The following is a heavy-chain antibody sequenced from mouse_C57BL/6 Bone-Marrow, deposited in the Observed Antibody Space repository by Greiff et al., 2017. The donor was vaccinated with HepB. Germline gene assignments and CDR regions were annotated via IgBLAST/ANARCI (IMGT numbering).Heavy chain of an antibody. Sequence: QVQLQQSGAELVRPGASVTLSCKASGYTFTDYEMHWVKQTPVHGLEWIGAIDPETGGTAYNQKFKGKAILTADNSSSTAYMELRSLTSEDSAVYYCTRGGDYYGSSPFDYWGQGTTLTVSS. CDR1: GYTFTDYE. CDR2: IDPETGGT. J-gene: IGHJ2*01. CDR3: TRGGDYYGSSPFDY. V-gene: IGHV1-15*01. D-gene: IGHD1-1*01.